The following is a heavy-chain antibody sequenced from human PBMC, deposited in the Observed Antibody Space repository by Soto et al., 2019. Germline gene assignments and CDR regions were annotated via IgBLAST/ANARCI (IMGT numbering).Heavy chain of an antibody. CDR2: IIPIFGTA. Sequence: SVKVSCKASGGTFSSYAISWVRQAPGQGLEWMGGIIPIFGTANYAQKFQGRVTITADESTSTAYMELSSLRSEDTAVYYCVRPDQDIVATDLAYWGQGTLVTVSS. CDR1: GGTFSSYA. J-gene: IGHJ1*01. D-gene: IGHD5-12*01. CDR3: VRPDQDIVATDLAY. V-gene: IGHV1-69*13.